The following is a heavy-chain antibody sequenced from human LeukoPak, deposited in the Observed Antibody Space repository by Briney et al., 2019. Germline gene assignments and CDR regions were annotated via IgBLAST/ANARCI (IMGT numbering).Heavy chain of an antibody. CDR3: ASEGWFGELSFDY. J-gene: IGHJ4*02. V-gene: IGHV4-34*01. Sequence: PSETLSLTCAVYGGSFSGYYWSWIRQPPGKGLEWIGEINHSGSTNYNPSLKSRVTISVDTSKNQFSLKLSSVTAADTAVYYCASEGWFGELSFDYWGQGTLVTVSS. CDR2: INHSGST. CDR1: GGSFSGYY. D-gene: IGHD3-10*01.